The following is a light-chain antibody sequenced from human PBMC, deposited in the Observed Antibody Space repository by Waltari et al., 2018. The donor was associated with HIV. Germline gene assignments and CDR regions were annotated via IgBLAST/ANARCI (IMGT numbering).Light chain of an antibody. CDR2: EVT. CDR1: SSDVGGYNY. J-gene: IGLJ2*01. Sequence: QSALTQPPSASGSPGQSVTISCTGNSSDVGGYNYVSWYQQHPGKAPKLMIYEVTKRPSGVPDRLSGSKSGNTASLTVSGLQAEDEADYYCSSYAGSNNLLFGGGTKLTVL. CDR3: SSYAGSNNLL. V-gene: IGLV2-8*01.